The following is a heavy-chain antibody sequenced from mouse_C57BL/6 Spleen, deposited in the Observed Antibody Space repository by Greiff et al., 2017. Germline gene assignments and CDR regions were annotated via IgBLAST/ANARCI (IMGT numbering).Heavy chain of an antibody. V-gene: IGHV10-1*01. CDR1: GFSFNTYA. D-gene: IGHD3-1*01. CDR2: IRSKSNNYAT. CDR3: SGSYYAMDY. J-gene: IGHJ4*01. Sequence: VQLQQSGGGLVQPKGSLKLSCAASGFSFNTYAMNWVRQAPGKGLEWVARIRSKSNNYATYYADSVKDRFTISRDDSESMLYLQMNNLKTEDTAMYYCSGSYYAMDYWGQGTSVTVSS.